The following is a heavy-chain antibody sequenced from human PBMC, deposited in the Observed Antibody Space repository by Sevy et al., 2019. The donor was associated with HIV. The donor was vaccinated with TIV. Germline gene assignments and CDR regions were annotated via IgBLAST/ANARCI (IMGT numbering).Heavy chain of an antibody. CDR2: IYHSGTT. CDR1: GGSISSGNW. J-gene: IGHJ1*01. Sequence: SETLSLTCAVSGGSISSGNWWSWVRQPPGRGLEWIGEIYHSGTTNYNPSLKSRVTISLDKSKNHFSLKLSSVTAADTAVYYCARLTGGVDSGFQHWGQGTLVTVSS. V-gene: IGHV4-4*02. D-gene: IGHD3-16*01. CDR3: ARLTGGVDSGFQH.